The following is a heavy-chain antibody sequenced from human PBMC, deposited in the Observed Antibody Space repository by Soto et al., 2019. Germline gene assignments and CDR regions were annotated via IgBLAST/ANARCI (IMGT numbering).Heavy chain of an antibody. Sequence: SVNVSCKASGGTFISYAVSWVRQAPGQGLEWVGEIIPMYGMPNLAHRFQGRFTISRDNSKNTLYLQMNSLRAEDTAVYYCARDPVVVVAAIGHFDYWGQGTLVTVSS. J-gene: IGHJ4*02. CDR1: GGTFISYA. V-gene: IGHV1-69*10. D-gene: IGHD2-15*01. CDR3: ARDPVVVVAAIGHFDY. CDR2: IIPMYGMP.